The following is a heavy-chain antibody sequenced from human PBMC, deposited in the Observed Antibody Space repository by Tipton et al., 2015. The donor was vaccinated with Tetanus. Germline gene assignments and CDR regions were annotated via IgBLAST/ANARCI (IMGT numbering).Heavy chain of an antibody. CDR2: IYYSGST. J-gene: IGHJ6*02. D-gene: IGHD3-16*01. Sequence: GLVKPSETLSLTCTVSGGSISSYYWSWIRQPPGKGLEWIGYIYYSGSTNYNPSLKSRVTISVDTSKNQFSLRLSSVTAADTAVYYCARDHGITWGGMGYYYGMDVWGQGTTVTVSS. CDR3: ARDHGITWGGMGYYYGMDV. V-gene: IGHV4-59*12. CDR1: GGSISSYY.